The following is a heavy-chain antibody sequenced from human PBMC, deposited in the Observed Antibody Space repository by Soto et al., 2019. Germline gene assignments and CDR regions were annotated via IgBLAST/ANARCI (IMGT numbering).Heavy chain of an antibody. CDR3: ARGRRRFGVVIAPGEGYMDV. D-gene: IGHD3-3*01. CDR2: INHSGST. J-gene: IGHJ6*03. CDR1: GGSFSGYY. Sequence: PSETLSLTCAVYGGSFSGYYWSWIRQPPGKGLEWIGEINHSGSTNYNPSLKSRVTISVDTSKNQFSLKLGSVTAADTAVYYCARGRRRFGVVIAPGEGYMDVWGKGTTVTVSS. V-gene: IGHV4-34*01.